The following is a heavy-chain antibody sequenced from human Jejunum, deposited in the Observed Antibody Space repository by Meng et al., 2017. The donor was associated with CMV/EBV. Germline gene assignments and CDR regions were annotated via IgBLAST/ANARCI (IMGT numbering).Heavy chain of an antibody. Sequence: QITLKESRPTLVKPTQTLTLTCTFSGFSLSTSEVAVGWIRQPPGKALEWVALIYWDDDKRCSPSLKNRLTITKDTSKNQVILTMTNMDPMDTATYYCAHSSYDSSWYRGPDYWGQGTLVTVSS. CDR3: AHSSYDSSWYRGPDY. V-gene: IGHV2-5*02. CDR1: GFSLSTSEVA. J-gene: IGHJ4*02. D-gene: IGHD6-13*01. CDR2: IYWDDDK.